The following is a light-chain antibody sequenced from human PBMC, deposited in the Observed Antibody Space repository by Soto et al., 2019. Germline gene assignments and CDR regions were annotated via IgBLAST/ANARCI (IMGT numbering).Light chain of an antibody. CDR1: QSVSSY. CDR2: DAS. J-gene: IGKJ2*01. CDR3: QQRSNWPLMYT. V-gene: IGKV3-11*01. Sequence: EIVLTQSPDTLSLSPGERATLSCRASQSVSSYLAWYQQKPGQAPRLLIYDASNRATGIPARFSGSGSGTDFTLTISSLEPEDFAVYYCQQRSNWPLMYTCGQGTKLEIK.